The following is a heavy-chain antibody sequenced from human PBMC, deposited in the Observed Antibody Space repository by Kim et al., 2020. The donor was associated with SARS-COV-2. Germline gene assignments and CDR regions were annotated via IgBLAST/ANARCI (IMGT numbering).Heavy chain of an antibody. CDR1: GGSISSYY. J-gene: IGHJ6*03. D-gene: IGHD3-3*01. CDR3: ARDFWSGRYYYYSMDV. Sequence: SETLSLTCTVSGGSISSYYWSWIRQPPGKGLEWIGHIYYSGSTSYNPSLKSRVTISVATPKNQFSLRLSSVTAADTAVYYCARDFWSGRYYYYSMDVWGKGTTVTVSS. CDR2: IYYSGST. V-gene: IGHV4-59*01.